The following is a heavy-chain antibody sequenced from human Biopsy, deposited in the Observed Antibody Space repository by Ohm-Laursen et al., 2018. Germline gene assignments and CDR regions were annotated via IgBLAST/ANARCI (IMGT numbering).Heavy chain of an antibody. D-gene: IGHD3-3*01. J-gene: IGHJ4*02. CDR3: AREGTSVTFFGKISDYYFDF. CDR1: GYTFTNYA. CDR2: ISVKTGNT. Sequence: ASVKVSCKASGYTFTNYAINWVRQAPGQGLEWLGWISVKTGNTNYTQKLQGRVTMTTDTSTNTAYMELRSLRSDDTALYYCAREGTSVTFFGKISDYYFDFWGPGTVVAVSS. V-gene: IGHV1-18*01.